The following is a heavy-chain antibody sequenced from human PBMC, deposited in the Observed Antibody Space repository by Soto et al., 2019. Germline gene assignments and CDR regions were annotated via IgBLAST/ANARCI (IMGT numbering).Heavy chain of an antibody. D-gene: IGHD5-12*01. CDR3: ARAYSGFDYDTIEP. CDR2: IYSSGGT. Sequence: TLSLTWTFSGVSVTSGDYYWGWIRQPAGKGLEWIGYIYSSGGTHYNPSLKGRITMSVDTSENHFSLKLSSVTAADTAVYYCARAYSGFDYDTIEPWGQGTQVTVAS. CDR1: GVSVTSGDYY. V-gene: IGHV4-30-4*01. J-gene: IGHJ5*02.